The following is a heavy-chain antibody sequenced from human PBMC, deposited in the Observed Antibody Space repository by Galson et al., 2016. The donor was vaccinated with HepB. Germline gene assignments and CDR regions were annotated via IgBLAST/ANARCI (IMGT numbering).Heavy chain of an antibody. Sequence: SLRLSCAASGFTFSTYGMHWVRQAPGKGLEWVAVISYDGDTKYHADSVKGRFTISRDNSKNTLYLQMHRLRFEDTAVYYCASDLRQWQRGYNYGFEYWGQGTLVSVSS. J-gene: IGHJ4*02. CDR3: ASDLRQWQRGYNYGFEY. CDR2: ISYDGDTK. D-gene: IGHD5-18*01. CDR1: GFTFSTYG. V-gene: IGHV3-30*03.